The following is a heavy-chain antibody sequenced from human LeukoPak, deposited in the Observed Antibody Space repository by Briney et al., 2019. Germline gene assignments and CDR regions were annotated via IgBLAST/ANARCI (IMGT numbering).Heavy chain of an antibody. V-gene: IGHV3-74*01. D-gene: IGHD3-9*01. J-gene: IGHJ4*02. CDR3: ARVVLNGLYFDY. CDR1: GFTFSSYW. CDR2: INSDGSST. Sequence: GGSLRLSCAASGFTFSSYWIHWVRQAPGKGLVWVSRINSDGSSTTYADSVKGRFTISRDNAKNTLYLQMNSLRAEDTAVYYCARVVLNGLYFDYWGQGTLVTVSS.